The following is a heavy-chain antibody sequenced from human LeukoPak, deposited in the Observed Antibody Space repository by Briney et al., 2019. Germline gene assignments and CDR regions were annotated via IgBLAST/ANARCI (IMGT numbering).Heavy chain of an antibody. CDR2: IYYSGST. CDR1: GGSISSYY. V-gene: IGHV4-59*01. D-gene: IGHD6-13*01. J-gene: IGHJ4*02. Sequence: SETLSFTCTVSGGSISSYYWSWIRQPPGKGLEWIGYIYYSGSTNYNPSLKSRVTISVDTSKNQFSLKLSSVTAADTAVYYCAGQKGSWGGFDYWGQGTLVTVSS. CDR3: AGQKGSWGGFDY.